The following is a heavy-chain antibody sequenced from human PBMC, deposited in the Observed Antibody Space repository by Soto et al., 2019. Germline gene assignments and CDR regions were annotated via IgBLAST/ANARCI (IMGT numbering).Heavy chain of an antibody. J-gene: IGHJ3*02. Sequence: LRLSCAASGFTFSSYAMHWVRQAPGKGLEWVAVISYDGSNKYYADSVKGRFTISRDNSKNTLYLQMNSLRAEDTAVYYCALEGYCSGGSCYSHAFDIWGQGTMVTVSS. CDR1: GFTFSSYA. CDR3: ALEGYCSGGSCYSHAFDI. CDR2: ISYDGSNK. V-gene: IGHV3-30-3*01. D-gene: IGHD2-15*01.